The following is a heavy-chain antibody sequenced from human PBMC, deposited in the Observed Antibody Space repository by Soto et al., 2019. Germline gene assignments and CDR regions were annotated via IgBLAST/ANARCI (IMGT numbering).Heavy chain of an antibody. CDR2: IIPIFGIK. J-gene: IGHJ4*02. CDR1: GGTFNTYA. Sequence: QMQLVQSGADVKERGSSVKISCKTSGGTFNTYALTWVRQAPGQGLEWIGGIIPIFGIKNVAQRFQGRVTINADGSLTTAYMEMTSLRSDDTAVYYCAKEAGDHWGQGTLVTVSS. CDR3: AKEAGDH. V-gene: IGHV1-69*01. D-gene: IGHD3-10*01.